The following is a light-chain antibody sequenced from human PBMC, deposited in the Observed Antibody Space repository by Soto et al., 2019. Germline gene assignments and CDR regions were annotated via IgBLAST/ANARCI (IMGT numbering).Light chain of an antibody. Sequence: EIVLTQSPATLSLSPGERATLSCRASQSVSSYLAWYQQKPGQAPRLLIYDASNRATGIPARFSCSGSGTVFTVTLYSRDPEDGTVYYCPQRRNSPLTFGPGTKVDIQ. CDR3: PQRRNSPLT. CDR1: QSVSSY. V-gene: IGKV3-11*01. J-gene: IGKJ3*01. CDR2: DAS.